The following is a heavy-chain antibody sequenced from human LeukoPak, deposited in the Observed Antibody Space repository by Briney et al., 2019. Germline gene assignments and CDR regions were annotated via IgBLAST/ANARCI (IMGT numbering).Heavy chain of an antibody. CDR2: ISYDGSGS. D-gene: IGHD5-12*01. J-gene: IGHJ4*02. Sequence: GGSLRLSCAASEFTFSSYAIHWVRQTPGKGLEWVAVISYDGSGSYFADSVKGRFTISRDNSKSTLSLQMNRLRIEDTAIYYCARDQLAYSGYDTLFDYWGPGTLVTVSS. CDR1: EFTFSSYA. CDR3: ARDQLAYSGYDTLFDY. V-gene: IGHV3-30*04.